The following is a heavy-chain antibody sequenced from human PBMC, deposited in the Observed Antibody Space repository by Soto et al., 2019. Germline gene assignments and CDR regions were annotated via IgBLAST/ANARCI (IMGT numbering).Heavy chain of an antibody. CDR2: ISGSGDTT. CDR3: AKHRGYCSGGSCYYMDV. J-gene: IGHJ6*03. D-gene: IGHD2-15*01. V-gene: IGHV3-23*01. CDR1: GFTFNNYA. Sequence: GGSLRLSCAASGFTFNNYAMTWVRQAPGKGLEWVSTISGSGDTTYYADSVKGRFTISRDNSKNTLSLQLNSLRAEDTAVYYCAKHRGYCSGGSCYYMDVWGKGTTVTVSS.